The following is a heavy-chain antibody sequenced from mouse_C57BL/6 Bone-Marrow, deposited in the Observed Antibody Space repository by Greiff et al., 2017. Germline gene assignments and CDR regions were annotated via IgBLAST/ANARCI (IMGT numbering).Heavy chain of an antibody. CDR3: AKSPAWFAY. J-gene: IGHJ3*01. V-gene: IGHV1-64*01. CDR2: ITPNSGSP. Sequence: QVQLQQPGAGLVQPGASVKFSCTASGYTFTSYWMNWVQQRPGQGLEWLGMITPNSGSPNSNEKFKSKAQLTVYKSSAAAYMKLSSLASEDSAVYECAKSPAWFAYGGQGTLVTVSA. CDR1: GYTFTSYW.